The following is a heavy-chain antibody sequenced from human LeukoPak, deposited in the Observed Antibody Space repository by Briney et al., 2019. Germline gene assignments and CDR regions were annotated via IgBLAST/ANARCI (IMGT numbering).Heavy chain of an antibody. CDR2: IEHSGGGT. CDR3: AKDYPLATGSPPFFDY. D-gene: IGHD3-10*01. J-gene: IGHJ4*02. V-gene: IGHV3-23*01. Sequence: GGSLRLSCAASGFTFSSYAMSWVRQAPGKGLEWVSGIEHSGGGTYYADSVKGRFTISRDNSKTTLYLQMSSLRAEDTAVYYCAKDYPLATGSPPFFDYWGQGTLVTVSS. CDR1: GFTFSSYA.